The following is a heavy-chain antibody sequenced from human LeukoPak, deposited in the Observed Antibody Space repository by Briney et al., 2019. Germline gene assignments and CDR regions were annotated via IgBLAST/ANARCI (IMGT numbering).Heavy chain of an antibody. CDR2: LSGSGDGQ. CDR1: GFTFTNYG. J-gene: IGHJ5*02. Sequence: GGSLRLSCSASGFTFTNYGMSWVRQAPGKGLEWVSGLSGSGDGQFYADSVEGRFTISRDIFNNIWYLQMNSLRAEDTAVYYCTKGCQCPSGLSSWFDPRGQGTLVAVSS. CDR3: TKGCQCPSGLSSWFDP. D-gene: IGHD1-14*01. V-gene: IGHV3-23*01.